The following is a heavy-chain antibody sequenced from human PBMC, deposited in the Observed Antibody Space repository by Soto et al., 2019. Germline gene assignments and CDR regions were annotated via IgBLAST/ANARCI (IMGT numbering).Heavy chain of an antibody. Sequence: QITLKESGPPLVKPTQTLTLTCTFSGFSLSTSGVGVGWIRHPPGKALEWLALIYWDDDKLYRPSLNSRLTNANGTPTNQVLLRMTNMNPVTTATHACAHSDGGYDSPYGWFDSWGQGSLVTVSS. CDR3: AHSDGGYDSPYGWFDS. CDR1: GFSLSTSGVG. CDR2: IYWDDDK. V-gene: IGHV2-5*02. D-gene: IGHD5-12*01. J-gene: IGHJ5*01.